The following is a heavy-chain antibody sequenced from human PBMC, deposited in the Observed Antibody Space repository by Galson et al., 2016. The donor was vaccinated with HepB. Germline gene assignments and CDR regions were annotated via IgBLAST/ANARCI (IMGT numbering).Heavy chain of an antibody. CDR1: GFSLSTSGMC. J-gene: IGHJ1*01. Sequence: PALVKPTQTLTLTCTFSGFSLSTSGMCVSWIRQPPGKALEWLALIDWDDDKYYSTSLKTRLTISKDTSKNQVVLTMTNMDPVDTATYYCARAVYYYDGSGYYVWEQYFQHWGQGTLVTVSS. CDR2: IDWDDDK. D-gene: IGHD3-22*01. V-gene: IGHV2-70*01. CDR3: ARAVYYYDGSGYYVWEQYFQH.